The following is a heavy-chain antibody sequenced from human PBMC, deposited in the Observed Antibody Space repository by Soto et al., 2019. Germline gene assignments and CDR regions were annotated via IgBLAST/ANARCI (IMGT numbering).Heavy chain of an antibody. CDR3: ARHGYCSSTSCYLDAFDI. V-gene: IGHV4-39*01. CDR2: IYYSGST. CDR1: GGSISSSSYY. J-gene: IGHJ3*02. D-gene: IGHD2-2*03. Sequence: SETLSLTCTVSGGSISSSSYYWGWIRQPPGKGLEWIGSIYYSGSTYYNPSLKSRITISVDTSKNQFSLKLSSVTAADTAVYYCARHGYCSSTSCYLDAFDIWGQGTMVTVSS.